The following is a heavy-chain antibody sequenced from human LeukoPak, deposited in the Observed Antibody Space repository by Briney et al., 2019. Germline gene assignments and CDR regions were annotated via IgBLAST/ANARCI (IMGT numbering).Heavy chain of an antibody. V-gene: IGHV1-18*01. Sequence: RASVKVSCKASGYTFTSYGTSWVRQAPGQGLEWMGGISAYNGNTNYAQKLQGRVTMTTDTSTSTAYMELRSLRSDDTAVYYCARGSLSDYGDYGVFDYWGQGTLVTVSS. CDR3: ARGSLSDYGDYGVFDY. CDR2: ISAYNGNT. CDR1: GYTFTSYG. D-gene: IGHD4-17*01. J-gene: IGHJ4*02.